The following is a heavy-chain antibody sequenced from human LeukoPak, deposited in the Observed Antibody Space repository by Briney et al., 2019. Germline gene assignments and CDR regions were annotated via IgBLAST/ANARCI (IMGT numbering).Heavy chain of an antibody. J-gene: IGHJ6*03. CDR3: AREKGNYDGYYNYYMDV. V-gene: IGHV3-7*01. D-gene: IGHD4-11*01. Sequence: PGGSLRLSCAASGFTFSNYWMNWVRQAPGKGLEWVANIKQDGSDKYYVDPVKGRFTISRDNAKNSLYLQMKSLRAEDTAVYYCAREKGNYDGYYNYYMDVWGKGTTVTVSS. CDR1: GFTFSNYW. CDR2: IKQDGSDK.